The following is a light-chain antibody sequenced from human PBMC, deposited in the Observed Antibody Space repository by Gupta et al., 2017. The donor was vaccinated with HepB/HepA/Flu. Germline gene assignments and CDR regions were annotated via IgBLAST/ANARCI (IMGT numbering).Light chain of an antibody. J-gene: IGLJ2*01. Sequence: QSALPQPAPVPGSPGQSITISCTGTRSDVGSYNLVSWYQQHPGKAPKRMMYEVNKWTSGVSNRFSGSKSGNKASLTISGLQAEDEADYYCCSSASTTVVFGGGTKLTVL. CDR2: EVN. CDR1: RSDVGSYNL. CDR3: CSSASTTVV. V-gene: IGLV2-23*02.